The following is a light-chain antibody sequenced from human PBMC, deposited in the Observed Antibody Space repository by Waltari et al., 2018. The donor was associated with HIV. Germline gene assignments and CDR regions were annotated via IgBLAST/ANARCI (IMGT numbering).Light chain of an antibody. Sequence: QAGLTQPPSVSKGLGGTATLTCTGDNNNVGHRGAAWLQQHQGHPPKLLSYRNNNRPSGISERFSASRSGNTASLTITGLQPEDEADYYCSAWDNRFSGYVFGTGTKVTVL. CDR1: NNNVGHRG. CDR3: SAWDNRFSGYV. CDR2: RNN. J-gene: IGLJ1*01. V-gene: IGLV10-54*04.